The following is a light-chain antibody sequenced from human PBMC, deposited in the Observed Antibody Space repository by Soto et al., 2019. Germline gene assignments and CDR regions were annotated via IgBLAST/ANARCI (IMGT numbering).Light chain of an antibody. Sequence: QTVVTQEPSFSVSPGRTVTLTCGLTSGSVSTSNYPSWYQQTPGQAPRTLIYNTNTRSSGVPDRFSGSILGNKAALTITGAQADDACDYYCVLYMSSGAWVFGGGTKLTVL. CDR1: SGSVSTSNY. CDR3: VLYMSSGAWV. J-gene: IGLJ3*02. V-gene: IGLV8-61*01. CDR2: NTN.